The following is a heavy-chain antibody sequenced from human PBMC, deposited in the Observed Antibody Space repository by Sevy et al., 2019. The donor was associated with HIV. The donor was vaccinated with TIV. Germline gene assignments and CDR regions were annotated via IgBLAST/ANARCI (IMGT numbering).Heavy chain of an antibody. D-gene: IGHD2-15*01. CDR3: CTVMRLCCDPKFWFFDL. J-gene: IGHJ2*01. CDR2: VKSKTDGGTT. CDR1: GFTFHNAW. V-gene: IGHV3-15*07. Sequence: GGYLRLSCAVSGFTFHNAWMNWVRQTPGKGLEWVGRVKSKTDGGTTDYAAPVKGRFTILRDDSNDTLYLQMDSLKTEDTAIYYCCTVMRLCCDPKFWFFDLWGRGTLVTVSS.